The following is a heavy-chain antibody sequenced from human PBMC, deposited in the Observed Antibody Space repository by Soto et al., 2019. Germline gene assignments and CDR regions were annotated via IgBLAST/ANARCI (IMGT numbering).Heavy chain of an antibody. J-gene: IGHJ6*02. V-gene: IGHV4-39*02. D-gene: IGHD3-3*01. CDR2: IKYSGTT. CDR1: GGSISSSRCH. CDR3: ARRFAIEWLSSEGMDV. Sequence: SETLSLTCTVSGGSISSSRCHWGWIRQPPGKGLEWIASIKYSGTTFYNPSLKSRVTISVDTSKNHFSLKLNSVTAAGTAVYYCARRFAIEWLSSEGMDVWGRGTTVTVSS.